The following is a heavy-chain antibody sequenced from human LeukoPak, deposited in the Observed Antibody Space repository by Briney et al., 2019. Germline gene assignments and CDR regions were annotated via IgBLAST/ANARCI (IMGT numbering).Heavy chain of an antibody. CDR1: RFTFSSYD. CDR3: ARVVDTAFDI. D-gene: IGHD5-18*01. Sequence: GGSLRLSCAASRFTFSSYDMHWVRQATGKGLEWVSAIGTAGDTYYPGSVKGRFTITRENAKNSLYLQMNSLRAGDTAVYYCARVVDTAFDIWGQGTMVTVSS. CDR2: IGTAGDT. J-gene: IGHJ3*02. V-gene: IGHV3-13*01.